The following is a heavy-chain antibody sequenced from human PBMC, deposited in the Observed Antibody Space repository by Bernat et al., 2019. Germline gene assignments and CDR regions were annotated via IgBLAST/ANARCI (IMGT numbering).Heavy chain of an antibody. CDR3: AKAGKYDFWSGSPVYCYYMDV. CDR1: GFTFSSYA. CDR2: ISGSGGST. J-gene: IGHJ6*03. D-gene: IGHD3-3*01. Sequence: EVQLVESGGGLVQPGGSLRLSCAASGFTFSSYAMSWVRQAPGKGLEWVSAISGSGGSTCNANSVKGRLTISRDNSKNTLYLQMNSMRAEDTAVYYCAKAGKYDFWSGSPVYCYYMDVWGKETTVTVTS. V-gene: IGHV3-23*04.